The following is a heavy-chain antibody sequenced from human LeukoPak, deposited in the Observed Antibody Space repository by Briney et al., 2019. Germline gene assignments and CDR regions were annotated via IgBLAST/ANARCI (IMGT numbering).Heavy chain of an antibody. D-gene: IGHD3-22*01. CDR1: GGSISSSSYY. CDR2: IYYSGST. Sequence: PSETLSLTCTVSGGSISSSSYYWGWIRQAPGKGLERFGSIYYSGSTYYNPSLKSRVTISVDTSKNQFSLKLSSVTAADTAVYYCAARLDYYDSSGYPPWGQGTLVTVSS. J-gene: IGHJ5*02. CDR3: AARLDYYDSSGYPP. V-gene: IGHV4-39*01.